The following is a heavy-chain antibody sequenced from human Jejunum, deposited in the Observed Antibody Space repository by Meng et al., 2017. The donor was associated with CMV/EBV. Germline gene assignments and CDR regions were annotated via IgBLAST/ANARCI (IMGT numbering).Heavy chain of an antibody. J-gene: IGHJ6*02. V-gene: IGHV3-7*01. D-gene: IGHD3-3*01. Sequence: VRQAPGKGLEWVANIKLDGSEKNYVDSVKGRFSISRDNAKNSVFLQMNSLRAEDTAVYYCARGSYDFWSGYHNFWRGYLPSGWDVWGQGTTVTVSS. CDR2: IKLDGSEK. CDR3: ARGSYDFWSGYHNFWRGYLPSGWDV.